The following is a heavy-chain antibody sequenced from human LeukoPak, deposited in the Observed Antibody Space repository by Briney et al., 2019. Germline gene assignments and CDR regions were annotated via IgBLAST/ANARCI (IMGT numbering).Heavy chain of an antibody. V-gene: IGHV1-2*02. CDR3: ATARQDP. Sequence: ASVKVSCKASRYTFTGYYMHLVRQAPGQGLEWMGWINPNSGATNYAQKFQGRVTMTEDTSTDTAYMELSSLRSEDTAVYYCATARQDPWGQGTLVTVSS. CDR2: INPNSGAT. CDR1: RYTFTGYY. J-gene: IGHJ5*02.